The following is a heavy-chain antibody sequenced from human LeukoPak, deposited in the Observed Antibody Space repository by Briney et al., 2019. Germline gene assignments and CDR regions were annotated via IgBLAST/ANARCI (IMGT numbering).Heavy chain of an antibody. J-gene: IGHJ5*02. D-gene: IGHD5-24*01. CDR3: ARVGDGYNSEGDWFDP. V-gene: IGHV1-2*02. Sequence: ASVKVSCKASGYTFTGYYMHWLRQAPGQGLEWMGWINPNSGSTNYAQKLQGRVTMTRDTSISTAYMELSRLRSDDTAVYYCARVGDGYNSEGDWFDPWGQGTLVTVSS. CDR2: INPNSGST. CDR1: GYTFTGYY.